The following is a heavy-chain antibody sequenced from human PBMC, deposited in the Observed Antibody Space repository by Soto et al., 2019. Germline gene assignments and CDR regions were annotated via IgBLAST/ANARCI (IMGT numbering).Heavy chain of an antibody. CDR1: GFAFSSYC. J-gene: IGHJ4*02. CDR2: ISYDGSLQ. Sequence: QAQLVESGGGVVQPGRSLRLSCAASGFAFSSYCRHWVRQAPGTGLEWVAVISYDGSLQHYADSVKGRFTISRDNAKNMVLLQMSSLRAEDTAVYYCVSDRGYGHASVPYSWGQGTLVSVSS. V-gene: IGHV3-30*03. D-gene: IGHD5-18*01. CDR3: VSDRGYGHASVPYS.